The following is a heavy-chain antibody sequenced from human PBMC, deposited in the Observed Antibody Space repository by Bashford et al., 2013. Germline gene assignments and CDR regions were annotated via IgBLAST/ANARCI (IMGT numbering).Heavy chain of an antibody. Sequence: ASVKVSCKASGYTFSNFGINWVRQAPGQRPEWVGWISAYTSNTRYAEKFKDRVTMTTDTSSTTAYLELRSLRSEDTAVYYCARDYHSTGYYQKSAYWGQGTLVTVSS. CDR2: ISAYTSNT. V-gene: IGHV1-18*01. CDR3: ARDYHSTGYYQKSAY. CDR1: GYTFSNFG. D-gene: IGHD3-22*01. J-gene: IGHJ4*02.